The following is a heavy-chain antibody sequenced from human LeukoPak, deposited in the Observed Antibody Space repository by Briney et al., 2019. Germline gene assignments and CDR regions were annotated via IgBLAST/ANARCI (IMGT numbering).Heavy chain of an antibody. V-gene: IGHV3-21*01. CDR1: GFTFSSYS. CDR3: ARSDTHAFDI. CDR2: ISSSSSYI. D-gene: IGHD2-2*02. J-gene: IGHJ3*02. Sequence: GGSLRLSCAASGFTFSSYSMNWVRQAPGKGLEWVSSISSSSSYIYYADSVKGRFAISRDNAKNSLYLQMNSLRAEDTAVYYCARSDTHAFDIWGQGTMVTVSS.